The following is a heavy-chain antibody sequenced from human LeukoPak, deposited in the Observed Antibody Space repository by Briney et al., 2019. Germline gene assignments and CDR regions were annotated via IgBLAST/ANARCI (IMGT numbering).Heavy chain of an antibody. CDR3: ARGGVDIVATWLPRRYYYYGMDV. D-gene: IGHD5-12*01. J-gene: IGHJ6*02. V-gene: IGHV4-34*01. Sequence: SETLSLTCAVYGGSFSGYYWSGIRQPPGKGLEWIGEINHSGSTNYNPSLKSRVTISVDTSKNQFSLRLSSVTAADTAVYYCARGGVDIVATWLPRRYYYYGMDVWGQGTTVTVSS. CDR2: INHSGST. CDR1: GGSFSGYY.